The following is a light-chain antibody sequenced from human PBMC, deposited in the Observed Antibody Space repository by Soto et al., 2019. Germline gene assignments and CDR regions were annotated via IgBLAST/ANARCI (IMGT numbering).Light chain of an antibody. CDR2: GAS. CDR3: QQYGSSPRT. Sequence: IVLTQSPGTLSLSPGERATLSCRASQSVSSSYLAWYQQKPGQAPRLLIYGASRRATSIPDRFSGSGSGTDFTLTISRLEHEDFAVYYCQQYGSSPRTFGQGTKLEIK. J-gene: IGKJ2*01. V-gene: IGKV3-20*01. CDR1: QSVSSSY.